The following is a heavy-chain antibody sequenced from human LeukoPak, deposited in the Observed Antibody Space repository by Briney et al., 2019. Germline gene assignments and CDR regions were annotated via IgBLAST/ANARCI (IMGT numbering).Heavy chain of an antibody. CDR1: GFTFSSYS. D-gene: IGHD3-22*01. CDR2: ISSSSSYI. CDR3: ARDPGGYYDSSGYYNPPLPY. J-gene: IGHJ4*02. Sequence: PGGSLRLSCAASGFTFSSYSMNWVRQAPGKGLEWVSSISSSSSYIYYADSVKGRFTISRDNAKNSLYLQMNSLRAEDTAVYYCARDPGGYYDSSGYYNPPLPYWGQGTLVTVSS. V-gene: IGHV3-21*01.